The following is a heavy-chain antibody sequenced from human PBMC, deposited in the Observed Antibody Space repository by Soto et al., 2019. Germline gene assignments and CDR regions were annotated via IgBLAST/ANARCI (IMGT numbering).Heavy chain of an antibody. D-gene: IGHD5-12*01. J-gene: IGHJ6*02. Sequence: SVKVSCKASGGTFSSYAISWVRQAPGQGLEWMGGIIPIFGTANYAQKFQGRVTITADESTSTAYMELSSLRSEDTAVYYCATADRVVKYLGHYYGMDVWGQGTTVTVSS. V-gene: IGHV1-69*13. CDR1: GGTFSSYA. CDR2: IIPIFGTA. CDR3: ATADRVVKYLGHYYGMDV.